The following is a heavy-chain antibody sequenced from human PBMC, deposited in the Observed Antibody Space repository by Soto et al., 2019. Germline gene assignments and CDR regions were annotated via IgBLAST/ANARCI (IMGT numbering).Heavy chain of an antibody. D-gene: IGHD3-16*02. CDR2: IWYDGSNK. V-gene: IGHV3-33*01. CDR3: ARASTSIMITFGGVIGPSPVYWFDP. Sequence: GGSLRLSCAASGFTFSSYGMHWVRQAPGKGLEWVAVIWYDGSNKYYADSVKGRFTISRDNSKNTLYLQMNSLRAEDTAVYYCARASTSIMITFGGVIGPSPVYWFDPWGQGTLVTVSS. CDR1: GFTFSSYG. J-gene: IGHJ5*02.